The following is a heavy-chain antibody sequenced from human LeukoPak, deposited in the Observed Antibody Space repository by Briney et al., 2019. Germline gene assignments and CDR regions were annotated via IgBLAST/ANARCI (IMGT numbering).Heavy chain of an antibody. J-gene: IGHJ4*02. CDR2: INRDGGST. V-gene: IGHV3-74*01. Sequence: GGSLRLSCAASGFTFSSYWMHWVRQAPGKGLVWVSRINRDGGSTSYADSVKGRFTISRDNAKNTLYLQMNSLRVEDTAVYYCARQTNDLPDYWGQGTLVTVSS. CDR1: GFTFSSYW. D-gene: IGHD3-3*01. CDR3: ARQTNDLPDY.